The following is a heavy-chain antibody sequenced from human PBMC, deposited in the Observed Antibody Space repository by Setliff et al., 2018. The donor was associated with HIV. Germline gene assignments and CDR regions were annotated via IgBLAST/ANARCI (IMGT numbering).Heavy chain of an antibody. CDR2: FYYSGST. CDR1: GDFFSSDYY. J-gene: IGHJ5*02. CDR3: ARGGAHYYGSGSYYNWFDP. V-gene: IGHV4-38-2*02. D-gene: IGHD3-10*01. Sequence: PSETLSLTCTVSGDFFSSDYYWGWIRQSPGKGLEWIGSFYYSGSTYYNPSLKSRVTISVDTSKNQFSLKLSSVTAADTAMYYCARGGAHYYGSGSYYNWFDPWGQGTLVTVSS.